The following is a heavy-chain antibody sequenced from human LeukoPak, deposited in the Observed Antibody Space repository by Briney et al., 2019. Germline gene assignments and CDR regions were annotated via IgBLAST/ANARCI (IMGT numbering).Heavy chain of an antibody. CDR2: INHSGST. V-gene: IGHV4-34*01. CDR1: GGSFSGYY. Sequence: SETLSLTCAVYGGSFSGYYWSWIRQPPGKGLEWIGEINHSGSTNYNPSLKSRVTISVDKSKNQFSLKLSSVTAADTAVYYCARDVGYSSGWSDYWGQGTLVTVSS. J-gene: IGHJ4*02. CDR3: ARDVGYSSGWSDY. D-gene: IGHD6-19*01.